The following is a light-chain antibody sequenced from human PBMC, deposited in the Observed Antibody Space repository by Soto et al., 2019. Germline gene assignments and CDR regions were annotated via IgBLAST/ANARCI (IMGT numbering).Light chain of an antibody. CDR2: GAS. CDR3: QQYNKWPPYT. Sequence: EIVMTQSPATLSVSPGERATLSCRASQSVSSNLAWYQQKPGQAPRLLIYGASTSATGIPAKFSGSGSGTEFTLPISNLQSQDFAVYYCQQYNKWPPYTFGQGTKLEIK. V-gene: IGKV3-15*01. CDR1: QSVSSN. J-gene: IGKJ2*01.